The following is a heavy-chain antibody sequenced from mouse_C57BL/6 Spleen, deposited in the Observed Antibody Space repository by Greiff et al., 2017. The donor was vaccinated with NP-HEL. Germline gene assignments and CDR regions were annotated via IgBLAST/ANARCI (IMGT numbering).Heavy chain of an antibody. CDR1: GFTFSDYY. CDR3: ARHAGNYEDYAMDY. V-gene: IGHV5-12*01. D-gene: IGHD2-1*01. CDR2: ISNGGGST. J-gene: IGHJ4*01. Sequence: EVKVIESGGGLVQPGGSLKLSCAASGFTFSDYYMYWVRQTPEKRLEWVAYISNGGGSTYYPDTVKGRFTISRDNAKNTLYLQMSRLKSEDTAMYYCARHAGNYEDYAMDYWGQGTSVTVSS.